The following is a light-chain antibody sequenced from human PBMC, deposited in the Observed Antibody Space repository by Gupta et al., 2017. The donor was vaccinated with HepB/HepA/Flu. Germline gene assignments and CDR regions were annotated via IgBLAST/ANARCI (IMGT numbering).Light chain of an antibody. CDR3: QQDNELWT. V-gene: IGKV3-15*01. Sequence: ETVLTQSPDTLSLSPGERATLSCRASQTVTTNLAWYQQTPGQTPRLLIYGASIRASGIPARFSGSGSVTEFTLTSSRRQSEDFAMYYWQQDNELWTFGQGTKVEV. CDR1: QTVTTN. J-gene: IGKJ1*01. CDR2: GAS.